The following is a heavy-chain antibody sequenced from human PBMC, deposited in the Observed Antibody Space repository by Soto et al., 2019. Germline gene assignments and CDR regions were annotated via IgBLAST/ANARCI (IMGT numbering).Heavy chain of an antibody. J-gene: IGHJ5*02. D-gene: IGHD1-26*01. Sequence: QVQLVESGGGLVKPGGSLRLSCAASGCTFSDFYMSWIRQAPGKGLEWVSCISGSGSVTYYADCVKGRFAISRDNTTNSVHLQMNSLTTEDAAVYYCDRSGQGTSAQSYTWGQGTLVTVSS. CDR2: ISGSGSVT. CDR1: GCTFSDFY. V-gene: IGHV3-11*01. CDR3: DRSGQGTSAQSYT.